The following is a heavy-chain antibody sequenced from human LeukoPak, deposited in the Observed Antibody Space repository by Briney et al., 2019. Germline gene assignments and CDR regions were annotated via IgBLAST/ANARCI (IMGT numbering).Heavy chain of an antibody. Sequence: GRSLRLSCAASGFTFSSSAMHWVRQAPGKGLEWVAVISYDGSNKYHADSVKGRFTISRDNSKNTLYLQMNSLRAEDTAVYYCARDDGSYVPFDYWGQGTLVTVSS. CDR2: ISYDGSNK. D-gene: IGHD3-16*01. CDR3: ARDDGSYVPFDY. J-gene: IGHJ4*02. CDR1: GFTFSSSA. V-gene: IGHV3-30-3*01.